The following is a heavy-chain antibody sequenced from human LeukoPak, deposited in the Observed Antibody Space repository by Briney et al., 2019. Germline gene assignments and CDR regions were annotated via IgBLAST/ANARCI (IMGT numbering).Heavy chain of an antibody. V-gene: IGHV4-59*01. Sequence: SETLSLTCAVYGGSFSGYYWTWIRQPPGKGLEWIGYVYYGGITKYNPSLMSRVSISVDTSKNQFSLKVRAVTAADTAVYYCARDVDPHFWGQGTLVTVSS. CDR3: ARDVDPHF. D-gene: IGHD5-12*01. CDR1: GGSFSGYY. CDR2: VYYGGIT. J-gene: IGHJ1*01.